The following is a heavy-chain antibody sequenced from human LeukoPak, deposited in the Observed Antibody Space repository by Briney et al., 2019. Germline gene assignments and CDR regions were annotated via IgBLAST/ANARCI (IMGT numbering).Heavy chain of an antibody. CDR1: GASISNSY. CDR2: IYDSGRT. Sequence: SESLSPTCTLSGASISNSYWSSIRHHPGKGLEWSVYIYDSGRTTYNPSLNSRSTISVDTSKNQFSLKLSSVTAADTAVYYCARHTPHILRFLEGLLPFGYWGQGTLVTVSS. J-gene: IGHJ4*02. D-gene: IGHD3-3*01. CDR3: ARHTPHILRFLEGLLPFGY. V-gene: IGHV4-59*08.